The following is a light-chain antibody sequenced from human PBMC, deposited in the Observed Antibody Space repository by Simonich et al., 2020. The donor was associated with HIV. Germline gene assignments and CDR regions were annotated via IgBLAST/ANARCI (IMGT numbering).Light chain of an antibody. V-gene: IGKV4-1*01. CDR2: WAS. J-gene: IGKJ2*01. Sequence: DIVMTQSPDSLAVSLGERATINCKSSQSVLYSSNNKNYLAWYLQKPGQPPKLLIYWASTRESGVPDRFSGSGSGPDFTLTISSLQAEDVAVYYCQQYYDTPYTFGQGTKLEIK. CDR1: QSVLYSSNNKNY. CDR3: QQYYDTPYT.